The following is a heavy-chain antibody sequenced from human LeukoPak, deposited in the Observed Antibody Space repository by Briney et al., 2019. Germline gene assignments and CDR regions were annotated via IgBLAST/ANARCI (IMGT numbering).Heavy chain of an antibody. V-gene: IGHV4-59*01. Sequence: SETLSLTCTVSGGSISSYYWSWIRQSPGKGLEWIGYIYYSGSTNYNPSLKSRVTISVDTSKNQFSLKLRSVTAADTAVYYCARVSTGRDAFGIWGQGTMVTVSS. CDR2: IYYSGST. CDR1: GGSISSYY. CDR3: ARVSTGRDAFGI. D-gene: IGHD2/OR15-2a*01. J-gene: IGHJ3*02.